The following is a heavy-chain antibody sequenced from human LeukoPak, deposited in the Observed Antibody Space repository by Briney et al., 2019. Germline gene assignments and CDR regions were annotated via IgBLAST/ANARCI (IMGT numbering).Heavy chain of an antibody. CDR1: GYTFTSYA. V-gene: IGHV1-3*01. Sequence: ASVKVSRKASGYTFTSYAMHWVRQAPGQRLEWMGWINAGNGNTKYSQKFQGRVTITGDTSASTAYMELSSLRSEDTAVYYCARVAYGSGSYGDYWGQGTLVTVSS. CDR3: ARVAYGSGSYGDY. J-gene: IGHJ4*02. D-gene: IGHD3-10*01. CDR2: INAGNGNT.